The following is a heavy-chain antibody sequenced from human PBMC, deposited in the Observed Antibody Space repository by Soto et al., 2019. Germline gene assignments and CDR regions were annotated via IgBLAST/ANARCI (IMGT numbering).Heavy chain of an antibody. CDR3: ARQFDSDTSGYYYAY. V-gene: IGHV1-69*13. CDR2: IIPIFGTA. D-gene: IGHD3-22*01. Sequence: SVKVSCKASGGTFSTNAISWVRQAPGQGLEWMGGIIPIFGTANYAQKFQGRVTITADESTSTAYMELSSLRSEDTAAYYCARQFDSDTSGYYYAYWGQGTLVTVSS. J-gene: IGHJ4*02. CDR1: GGTFSTNA.